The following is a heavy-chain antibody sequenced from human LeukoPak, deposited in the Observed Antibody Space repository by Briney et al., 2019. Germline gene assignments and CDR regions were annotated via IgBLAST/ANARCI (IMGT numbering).Heavy chain of an antibody. CDR3: ARASTADAFDI. Sequence: SETLSLTCTVSGVSISSSNSYWGWIRQPPGKGLEWIGSIYYSGSTYYNPSLKSRVTISVDTSKNQFSLKLSSVTAADTAVYYCARASTADAFDIWGQGTMVTVSS. V-gene: IGHV4-39*07. D-gene: IGHD4-17*01. CDR1: GVSISSSNSY. J-gene: IGHJ3*02. CDR2: IYYSGST.